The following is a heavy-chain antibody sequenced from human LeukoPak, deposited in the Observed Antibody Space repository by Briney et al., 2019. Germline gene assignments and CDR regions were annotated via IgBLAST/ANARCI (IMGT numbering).Heavy chain of an antibody. CDR1: GYIFTNYA. J-gene: IGHJ4*02. V-gene: IGHV7-4-1*02. D-gene: IGHD3-22*01. CDR2: VNTNTANP. Sequence: ASVKVSCKASGYIFTNYALNWVRQAPGQGLEWMGWVNTNTANPTYAQGFTGRFVFSLDTSVSTAYLQINSLKAEDTAVYFCARRGTDLDYFDRSGYYPFDYWGQGTLVTVSS. CDR3: ARRGTDLDYFDRSGYYPFDY.